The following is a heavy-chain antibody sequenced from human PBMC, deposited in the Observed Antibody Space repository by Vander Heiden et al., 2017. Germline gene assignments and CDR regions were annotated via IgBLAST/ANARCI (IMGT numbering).Heavy chain of an antibody. CDR1: GGSISSGGYY. V-gene: IGHV4-31*03. CDR3: ARDRGDQSRVFDY. J-gene: IGHJ4*02. Sequence: QVQLQESGPGLVKPSKTLSLPCTVSGGSISSGGYYWSWIRQHPGKGLEWIGYIYYSGSTYYNPSLKSRVTISVDTSKNQFSLKLSSVTAADTAVYYCARDRGDQSRVFDYWGQGTLVTVSS. CDR2: IYYSGST. D-gene: IGHD3-16*01.